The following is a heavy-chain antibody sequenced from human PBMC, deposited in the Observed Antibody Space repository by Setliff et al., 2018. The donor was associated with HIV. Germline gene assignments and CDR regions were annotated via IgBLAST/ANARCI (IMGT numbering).Heavy chain of an antibody. Sequence: TLSLTCAVYGGSFSGYYWNWIRQPPGKGLEWIGYIYYSGSTYYNPSLKSRVTMSVDTSKKQFSLRLNSVTAADTAVYYCARHTAVNISPSGLGYYYIDVWAKGTSVTVSS. J-gene: IGHJ6*03. CDR1: GGSFSGYY. CDR3: ARHTAVNISPSGLGYYYIDV. V-gene: IGHV4-34*01. D-gene: IGHD3-9*01. CDR2: IYYSGST.